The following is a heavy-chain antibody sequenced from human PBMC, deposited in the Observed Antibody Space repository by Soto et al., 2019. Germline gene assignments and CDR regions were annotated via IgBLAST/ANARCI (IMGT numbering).Heavy chain of an antibody. CDR2: IYHSGST. J-gene: IGHJ6*02. V-gene: IGHV4-4*02. Sequence: SETLSLTCAVSGGSISSSNWWSWVRQPPGKGLEWIGEIYHSGSTNYNPSLKSRVTISVDKSKNQFSLKLSSVTAADTAVYYCARRRGSGSYYYYYYYGMDVWGQGTTVTVSS. CDR3: ARRRGSGSYYYYYYYGMDV. D-gene: IGHD3-10*01. CDR1: GGSISSSNW.